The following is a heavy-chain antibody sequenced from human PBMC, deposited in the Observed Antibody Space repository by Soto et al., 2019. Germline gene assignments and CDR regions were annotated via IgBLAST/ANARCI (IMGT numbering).Heavy chain of an antibody. CDR3: ARDSWGLAVPDYHYYAMDV. D-gene: IGHD6-19*01. Sequence: QVQLVQSGAEVKKPGASVRVSCEASGYTFTSYGISWVRQAPGQGLEWMGWISVYSGSTNYAQKLQGRVTMTTDRSTRAVYMELRSLRSDDTAVYYCARDSWGLAVPDYHYYAMDVWGKGPRSPSPQ. V-gene: IGHV1-18*04. CDR1: GYTFTSYG. J-gene: IGHJ6*01. CDR2: ISVYSGST.